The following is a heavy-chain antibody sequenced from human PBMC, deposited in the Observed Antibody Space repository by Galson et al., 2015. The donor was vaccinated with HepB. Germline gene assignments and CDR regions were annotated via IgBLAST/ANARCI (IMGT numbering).Heavy chain of an antibody. CDR2: ISYDGSNK. CDR1: GFTFSSYA. D-gene: IGHD4-17*01. CDR3: ARDGGHDYGDYGLSH. Sequence: SLRLSCAASGFTFSSYAMHWVRQAPGKGLEWVAVISYDGSNKYYADSVKGRFTISRDNSKNTLYLQMNSLRAEDTAVYYCARDGGHDYGDYGLSHWGQGTLVTVSS. V-gene: IGHV3-30*04. J-gene: IGHJ1*01.